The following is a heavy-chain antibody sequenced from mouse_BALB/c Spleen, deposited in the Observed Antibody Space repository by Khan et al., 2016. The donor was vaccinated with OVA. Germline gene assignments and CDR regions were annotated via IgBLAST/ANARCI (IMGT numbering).Heavy chain of an antibody. CDR3: ARHRFTTPTAWFAY. CDR1: GFTFTSYG. V-gene: IGHV5-6*01. D-gene: IGHD1-2*01. J-gene: IGHJ3*01. CDR2: IDNGGSYT. Sequence: EVELVESGGDLVKPGGSLNLSCEASGFTFTSYGMSWLRQTPDKRLEWVATIDNGGSYTYFPDSVKGRLTISRDNAINTLYLQMSSLKSEDTAMYYCARHRFTTPTAWFAYWGQGTLVTVFA.